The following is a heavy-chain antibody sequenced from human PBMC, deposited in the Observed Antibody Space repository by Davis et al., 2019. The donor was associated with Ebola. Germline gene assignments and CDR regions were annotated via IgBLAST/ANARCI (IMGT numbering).Heavy chain of an antibody. D-gene: IGHD3-16*01. CDR1: GYSFSSHW. J-gene: IGHJ5*02. CDR3: AREAVWRFDP. CDR2: IRQVGSEK. Sequence: GESLKISCAASGYSFSSHWMSWVRQAPGKGLEWVANIRQVGSEKHYVDSVKVRFTISRDNVKNSLYLQMNSLRAEDTAVYYCAREAVWRFDPWGQGNLVTASS. V-gene: IGHV3-7*03.